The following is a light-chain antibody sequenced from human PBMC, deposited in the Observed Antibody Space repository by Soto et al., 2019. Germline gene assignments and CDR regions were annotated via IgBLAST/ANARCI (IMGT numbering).Light chain of an antibody. V-gene: IGKV4-1*01. CDR1: QSVFKGSNNKDC. CDR3: QQFASPPFFP. J-gene: IGKJ2*01. Sequence: DIVMTQSPDSLAVSLGERATINCKSSQSVFKGSNNKDCLAWYQQKPGQPPKLLIYWASTRESGVPDRFSGSGSGTDFTLTISSLQAEDVAIDYFQQFASPPFFPFGQGTKVEIK. CDR2: WAS.